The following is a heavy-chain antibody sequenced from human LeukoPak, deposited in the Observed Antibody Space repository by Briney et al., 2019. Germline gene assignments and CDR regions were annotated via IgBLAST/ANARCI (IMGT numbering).Heavy chain of an antibody. Sequence: SQTLSLTCTVSGGSISSGGYYWSWIRQPPGKGPEWIGYIYHSGSTYYNPSLKSRVTISVDRSKNQFSLKLSSVTAADTAVYYCARVYSSGSRAFQHWGQGTLVTVSS. CDR2: IYHSGST. D-gene: IGHD6-19*01. V-gene: IGHV4-30-2*01. J-gene: IGHJ1*01. CDR3: ARVYSSGSRAFQH. CDR1: GGSISSGGYY.